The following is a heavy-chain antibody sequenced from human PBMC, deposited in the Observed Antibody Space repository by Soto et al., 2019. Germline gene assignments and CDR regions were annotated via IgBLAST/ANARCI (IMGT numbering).Heavy chain of an antibody. CDR3: AREWAL. CDR2: IKQDGSKK. CDR1: GGSASSYY. J-gene: IGHJ4*02. V-gene: IGHV3-7*01. D-gene: IGHD1-26*01. Sequence: PSETLSLTCTVSGGSASSYYWSWVRQAPGKGLEWVANIKQDGSKKHYVDAVKGRFTISRDNAKNSLYLQMNSLRAEDTAVYYCAREWALWGQGSLVTVSS.